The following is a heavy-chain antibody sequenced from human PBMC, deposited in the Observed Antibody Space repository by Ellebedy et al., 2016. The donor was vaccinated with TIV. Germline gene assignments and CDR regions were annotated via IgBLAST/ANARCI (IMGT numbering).Heavy chain of an antibody. D-gene: IGHD3-3*01. CDR1: GDSISSDHW. V-gene: IGHV4-4*02. CDR3: VGNGFYSLEY. CDR2: IHHNGNI. J-gene: IGHJ4*02. Sequence: GSLRLSXTTSGDSISSDHWWSWVRQAPGQGLEWIGEIHHNGNIHYNPSLKGRVTMSLDKSKNEISLKMTSVTAADTAVFYCVGNGFYSLEYWGRGTLVTVSS.